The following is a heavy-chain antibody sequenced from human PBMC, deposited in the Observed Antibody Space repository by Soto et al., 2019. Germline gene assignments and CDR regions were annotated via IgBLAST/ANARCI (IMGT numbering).Heavy chain of an antibody. D-gene: IGHD5-12*01. J-gene: IGHJ4*02. CDR2: IYYTGST. CDR3: ARGSGYDSKYFDY. Sequence: SETLSLTCTVSGGSISSGGYYWSWIRQHPGKGLEWIGYIYYTGSTYYNPSLKSRVTISVDTSKNQFSLKLSSVTAADTAVYYCARGSGYDSKYFDYWGQGTLVTVSS. V-gene: IGHV4-31*03. CDR1: GGSISSGGYY.